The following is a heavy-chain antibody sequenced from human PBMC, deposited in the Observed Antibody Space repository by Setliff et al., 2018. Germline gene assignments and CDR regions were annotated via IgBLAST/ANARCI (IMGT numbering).Heavy chain of an antibody. Sequence: PVGSLRLSCAASGFTFSNYAMTWVRQAPGKGLEWVSAISHSGGRTYYADSVKGQFTISRDNSKNTLYLRMNSLRAEDTAVYYCAKGGDSSNYYYVYYFNYWGQGTLVTVSS. J-gene: IGHJ4*02. CDR3: AKGGDSSNYYYVYYFNY. V-gene: IGHV3-23*01. CDR2: ISHSGGRT. CDR1: GFTFSNYA. D-gene: IGHD3-22*01.